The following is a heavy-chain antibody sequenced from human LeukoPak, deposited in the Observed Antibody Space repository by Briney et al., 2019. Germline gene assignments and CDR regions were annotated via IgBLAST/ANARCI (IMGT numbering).Heavy chain of an antibody. CDR1: GYSFTNYW. CDR2: FDPRDSQS. J-gene: IGHJ4*02. V-gene: IGHV5-10-1*01. D-gene: IGHD4-17*01. CDR3: AAYGDNPHY. Sequence: GESLKISCKTSGYSFTNYWIIWVRQVPGEGLGWMGRFDPRDSQSNYSPSFQGHVTISTDNSITTAYLQWSSLRASDTAMYYCAAYGDNPHYWGQGTQVTVSS.